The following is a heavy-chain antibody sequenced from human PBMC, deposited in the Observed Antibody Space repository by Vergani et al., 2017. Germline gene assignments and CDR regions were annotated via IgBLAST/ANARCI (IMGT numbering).Heavy chain of an antibody. CDR2: IIPIFGTA. V-gene: IGHV1-69*18. Sequence: QVQLVQSGAEVKKPGSSVKVSCKASGGTFSSYAISWVRQAPGQGLEWMGRIIPIFGTANYAQKFQGRVTITADESTSTAYMELSSLRSEDTAVYYCARPASSRYDLWSGYYPLDYWGQGTLVTVSS. D-gene: IGHD3-3*01. J-gene: IGHJ4*02. CDR1: GGTFSSYA. CDR3: ARPASSRYDLWSGYYPLDY.